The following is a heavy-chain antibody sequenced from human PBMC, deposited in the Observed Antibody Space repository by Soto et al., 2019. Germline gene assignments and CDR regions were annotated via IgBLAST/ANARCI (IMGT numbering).Heavy chain of an antibody. V-gene: IGHV4-39*01. CDR2: IYYSGST. CDR1: GGSISSSSYY. Sequence: SETLSLTCTVSGGSISSSSYYWGWIRQPPGKGLEWIGSIYYSGSTYYNPSLKSRVTISVDTSKNQFSLKLSSVTAADTAVYYCARRDDILTGYYPYFDYWGQGTQVTVSS. CDR3: ARRDDILTGYYPYFDY. J-gene: IGHJ4*02. D-gene: IGHD3-9*01.